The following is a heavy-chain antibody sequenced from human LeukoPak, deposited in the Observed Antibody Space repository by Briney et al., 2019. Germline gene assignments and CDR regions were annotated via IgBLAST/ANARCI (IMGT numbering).Heavy chain of an antibody. CDR3: ARAMRIGYDY. Sequence: GGSLRLSCAASGFTFSTYGMNWVRQAPGKGPEWLSYISSSSDAIYYADSVRGRFTISRDNARNSLYLQMNSLRDEDTAVYYCARAMRIGYDYWGQGTLVTVSS. D-gene: IGHD3-22*01. J-gene: IGHJ4*02. CDR2: ISSSSDAI. V-gene: IGHV3-48*02. CDR1: GFTFSTYG.